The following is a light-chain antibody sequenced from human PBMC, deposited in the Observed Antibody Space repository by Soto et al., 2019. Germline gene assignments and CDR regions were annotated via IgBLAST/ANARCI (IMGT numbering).Light chain of an antibody. V-gene: IGKV2-28*01. J-gene: IGKJ1*01. CDR2: MGS. Sequence: EIVMTQSPLSLPVTPVDPASISFRSSQILLHSNGFNYLDWYLQKPGQSPKLLIYMGSNRASGVPDRFSGSGSGTDFTMKISRVEAEDVGIYYCMQAVQTPWTFGQGTKVDIK. CDR3: MQAVQTPWT. CDR1: QILLHSNGFNY.